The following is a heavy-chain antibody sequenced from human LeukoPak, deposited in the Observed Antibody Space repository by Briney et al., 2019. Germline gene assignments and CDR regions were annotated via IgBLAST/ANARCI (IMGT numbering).Heavy chain of an antibody. V-gene: IGHV4-59*08. CDR2: ISYSGIT. Sequence: SETLSLTCTVSGGSISSDFWSWIRQPPGKGLEWIGYISYSGITNYNPSLKSRVTISIDTSKNQFSLRLRFVTAADTAVYFCAGDVAAVNIPGSRLDPWGQGTLVTVSS. CDR3: AGDVAAVNIPGSRLDP. J-gene: IGHJ5*02. D-gene: IGHD6-13*01. CDR1: GGSISSDF.